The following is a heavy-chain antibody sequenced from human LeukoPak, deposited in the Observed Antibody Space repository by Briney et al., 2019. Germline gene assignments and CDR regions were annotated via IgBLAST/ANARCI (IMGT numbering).Heavy chain of an antibody. CDR2: IYYSGST. CDR3: ARSRSGYSYDHAAFDI. Sequence: SETPSLTCTVSGGSISSYYWSWIRQPPGKGLEWIGYIYYSGSTNYNPSLKSRVTISVDTSKNQFSLKLSSVTAADTAVYYCARSRSGYSYDHAAFDIWGQGTMVTVSS. CDR1: GGSISSYY. J-gene: IGHJ3*02. V-gene: IGHV4-59*01. D-gene: IGHD5-18*01.